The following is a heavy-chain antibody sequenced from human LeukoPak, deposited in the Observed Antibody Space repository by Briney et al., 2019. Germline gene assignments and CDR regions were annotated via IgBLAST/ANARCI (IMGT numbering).Heavy chain of an antibody. J-gene: IGHJ6*02. V-gene: IGHV1-46*01. CDR2: INPSGGST. D-gene: IGHD3-22*01. CDR1: GYTFTSYY. CDR3: ARDLLQTQTYYYDSSGDKLFYYYYGMDV. Sequence: ASVKVSCKASGYTFTSYYMHWVRQAPGQGLEWMGIINPSGGSTSYAQKFQGRVTMTRDTSTSTVYMELSSLSSEDTAVYYCARDLLQTQTYYYDSSGDKLFYYYYGMDVWGQGTTVTVSS.